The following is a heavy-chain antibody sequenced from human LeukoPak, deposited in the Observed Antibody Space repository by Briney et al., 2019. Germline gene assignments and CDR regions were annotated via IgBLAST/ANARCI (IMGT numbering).Heavy chain of an antibody. CDR3: ARSFKGAVVPYFGYYFDY. Sequence: ASVKVSCKASGYTFTGYYMHWVRQAPGQGLEWMGWINPNSGGTNYAQKFQGRVTMTRDTSISTAYMELSRLRSDDTAVYYCARSFKGAVVPYFGYYFDYWGQGTLVTVSS. CDR1: GYTFTGYY. CDR2: INPNSGGT. V-gene: IGHV1-2*02. D-gene: IGHD2-2*01. J-gene: IGHJ4*02.